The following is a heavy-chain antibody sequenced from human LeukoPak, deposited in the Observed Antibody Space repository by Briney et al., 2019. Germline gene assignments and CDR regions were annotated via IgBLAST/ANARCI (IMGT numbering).Heavy chain of an antibody. J-gene: IGHJ5*02. Sequence: GGPLRLSCAASGFTFSNAWMSWVRQAPGKGLEWVSVIYSGGKTYYADSVEGRFTISRDNSKNAVYLQMNSLRAEDTAVYYCARYRMDAGSYTSGWFDPWGQGTLVTVSS. CDR1: GFTFSNAW. V-gene: IGHV3-53*01. D-gene: IGHD3-10*01. CDR3: ARYRMDAGSYTSGWFDP. CDR2: IYSGGKT.